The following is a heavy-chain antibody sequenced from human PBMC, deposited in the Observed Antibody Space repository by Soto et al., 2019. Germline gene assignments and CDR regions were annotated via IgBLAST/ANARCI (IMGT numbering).Heavy chain of an antibody. CDR2: ISSSSTI. J-gene: IGHJ6*03. CDR3: ARDRVYATDYYYYMDV. Sequence: GGSLRLSCAASGFTFSSYSMNWVRQAPGKGLEWVSYISSSSTIYYADSVKGRFTISRDNAKNSLYLQMNSLRAEDTAVYYCARDRVYATDYYYYMDVWGKGTTVTVSS. CDR1: GFTFSSYS. V-gene: IGHV3-48*01. D-gene: IGHD2-8*01.